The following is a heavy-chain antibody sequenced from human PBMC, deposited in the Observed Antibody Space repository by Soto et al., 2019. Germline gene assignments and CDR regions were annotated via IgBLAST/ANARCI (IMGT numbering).Heavy chain of an antibody. D-gene: IGHD6-19*01. CDR1: GGSISSGGYY. V-gene: IGHV4-31*03. CDR3: ARGSYSSGWDAAFDI. CDR2: IYYSGST. J-gene: IGHJ3*02. Sequence: SETLSLTCTISGGSISSGGYYWSWIRQHPGKGLEWIGYIYYSGSTYYNPSLKSRVTISVDTSKNQFSLKLSSVTAADTAVYYCARGSYSSGWDAAFDIWGQGTMVTVSS.